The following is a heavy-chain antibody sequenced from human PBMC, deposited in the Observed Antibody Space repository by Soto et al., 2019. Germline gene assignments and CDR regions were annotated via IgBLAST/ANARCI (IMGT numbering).Heavy chain of an antibody. CDR2: ISGSGGST. V-gene: IGHV3-23*01. CDR3: ATQDGRLDI. Sequence: GGSLRLSCAASGFSFRDYSMSWVRQAPGKGLEWVSVISGSGGSTSYGDSVKGRFTISRDNSKNTLYLQMNSLRAEDTAVYYCATQDGRLDIWGQGTMVTVSS. D-gene: IGHD6-25*01. CDR1: GFSFRDYS. J-gene: IGHJ3*02.